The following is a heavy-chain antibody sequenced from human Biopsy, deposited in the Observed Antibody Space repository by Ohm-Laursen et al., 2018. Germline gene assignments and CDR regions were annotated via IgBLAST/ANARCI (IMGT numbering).Heavy chain of an antibody. J-gene: IGHJ4*02. CDR2: ISGSGTTI. Sequence: GSLRLSRSASGFTFSDYYMSWIRQAPGKGLEWLSYISGSGTTIFYADSVKGRFTVSRDNAKNSLYLQMNSLTVEDSAVYYCARDGAGGYHDYWGQGTLVTVSS. D-gene: IGHD2-2*01. CDR1: GFTFSDYY. CDR3: ARDGAGGYHDY. V-gene: IGHV3-11*01.